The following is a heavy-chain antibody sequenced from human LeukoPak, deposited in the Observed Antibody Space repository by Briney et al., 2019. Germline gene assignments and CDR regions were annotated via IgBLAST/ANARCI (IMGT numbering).Heavy chain of an antibody. CDR1: GYTFTSYD. D-gene: IGHD2-2*02. CDR2: INTNTGNP. CDR3: ARDLRDCSRTSCYTKTYYYYGMDV. J-gene: IGHJ6*02. Sequence: ASVKVSCKASGYTFTSYDINWVRQATGQGLEWMGWINTNTGNPTYAQGLTGRFFFSLDTSVSTGCLKISSLQAADTAVSYCARDLRDCSRTSCYTKTYYYYGMDVWGQGNTVTVSS. V-gene: IGHV7-4-1*02.